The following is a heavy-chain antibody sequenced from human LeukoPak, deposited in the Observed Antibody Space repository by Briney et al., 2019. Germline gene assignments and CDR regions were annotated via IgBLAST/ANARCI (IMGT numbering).Heavy chain of an antibody. J-gene: IGHJ4*02. CDR3: ASTWGHYYDSSGYYALSFDY. V-gene: IGHV3-23*01. Sequence: GSLRLSCAASGFTFSSYAMSWVRQAPGKGLEWVSAISGSGGSTYYADSVKGRFTISRDNAKNSLYLQMNSLRAEDTAVYYCASTWGHYYDSSGYYALSFDYWGQGTLVTVSS. D-gene: IGHD3-22*01. CDR2: ISGSGGST. CDR1: GFTFSSYA.